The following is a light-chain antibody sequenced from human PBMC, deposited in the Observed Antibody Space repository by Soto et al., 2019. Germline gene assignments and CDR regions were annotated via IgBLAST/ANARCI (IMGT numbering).Light chain of an antibody. Sequence: QSVLTQPPSVSGAPGQRVTISCTGSSSNIGAGNDVHWYHQFPGTAPKLLLYLNNNRPSGVPDRFSGSKSGTSASLAITGLQAEDEGDYYCQSYDSSLSGSVVFGGGTQLTVL. V-gene: IGLV1-40*01. CDR3: QSYDSSLSGSVV. CDR2: LNN. CDR1: SSNIGAGND. J-gene: IGLJ2*01.